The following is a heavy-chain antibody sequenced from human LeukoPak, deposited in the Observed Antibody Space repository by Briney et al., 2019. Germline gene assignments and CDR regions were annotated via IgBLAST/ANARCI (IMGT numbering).Heavy chain of an antibody. CDR1: GYTFTGYY. CDR2: ISAYNGNT. CDR3: ARGYYYGPQTEFDP. D-gene: IGHD3-10*01. V-gene: IGHV1-18*04. J-gene: IGHJ5*02. Sequence: AASVKVSCKASGYTFTGYYMHWVRRAPGQGLEWMGWISAYNGNTNYAQKLQGRVTMTTDTSTSTAYMELRSLRSDDTAVYYCARGYYYGPQTEFDPWGQGTLVTVSS.